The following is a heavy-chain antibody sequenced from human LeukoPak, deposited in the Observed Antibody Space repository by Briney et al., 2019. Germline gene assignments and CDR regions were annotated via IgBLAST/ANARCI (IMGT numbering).Heavy chain of an antibody. CDR3: ARDWTSRGNLYSSSWYLYWYFDL. V-gene: IGHV4-39*07. J-gene: IGHJ2*01. CDR2: IYYSGST. D-gene: IGHD6-13*01. Sequence: SETLSLTCTVSGGSISSSSYYWGWIRQPPGKGLEWIGSIYYSGSTYYNPSLKSRVTISVDTSKNQFSLKLSSVTAADTAVYYCARDWTSRGNLYSSSWYLYWYFDLWGRGTLVTVSS. CDR1: GGSISSSSYY.